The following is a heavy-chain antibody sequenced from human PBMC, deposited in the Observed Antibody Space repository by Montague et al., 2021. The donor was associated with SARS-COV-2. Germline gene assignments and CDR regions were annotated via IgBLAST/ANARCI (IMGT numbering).Heavy chain of an antibody. Sequence: SETLSLTCTVSGGYINGYYWSWIRQPPGKRLEWIGYVYFTGSTGYNPSLKSRVTISVDTSKNQFSLQLASVTAADTAVYYCARHRGFGVLSSFDYWGQGTLVAVSS. CDR3: ARHRGFGVLSSFDY. D-gene: IGHD3-10*01. V-gene: IGHV4-59*08. CDR1: GGYINGYY. J-gene: IGHJ4*02. CDR2: VYFTGST.